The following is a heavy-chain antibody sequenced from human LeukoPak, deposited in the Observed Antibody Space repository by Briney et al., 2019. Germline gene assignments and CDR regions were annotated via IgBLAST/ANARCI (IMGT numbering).Heavy chain of an antibody. CDR1: GFTFSSYW. CDR2: INTDGSST. J-gene: IGHJ6*03. Sequence: GGSLRLSCAASGFTFSSYWMHWVRQAPGKGLVWVSRINTDGSSTSYADSVKGRFTISRDNAKNTLYLQMNSLRAEDTAVYYCARVFYFWSGYYYYYMDVWGKGTTVTVSS. CDR3: ARVFYFWSGYYYYYMDV. V-gene: IGHV3-74*01. D-gene: IGHD3-3*01.